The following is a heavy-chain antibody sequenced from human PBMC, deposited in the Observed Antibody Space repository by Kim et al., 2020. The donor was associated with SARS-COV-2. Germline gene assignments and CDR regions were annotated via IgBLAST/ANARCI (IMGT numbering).Heavy chain of an antibody. V-gene: IGHV1-8*01. Sequence: ASVKVSCKASGYTFTSYDINWVRQATGQGLEWMGWMNPNSGNTGYAQKFQGRVTMTRNTSISTAYMELSSLRSEDTAVYYCARGSGYYGSGSYYRRWGDYYYYGMDVWGQGTTVTVSS. J-gene: IGHJ6*02. CDR3: ARGSGYYGSGSYYRRWGDYYYYGMDV. CDR1: GYTFTSYD. D-gene: IGHD3-10*01. CDR2: MNPNSGNT.